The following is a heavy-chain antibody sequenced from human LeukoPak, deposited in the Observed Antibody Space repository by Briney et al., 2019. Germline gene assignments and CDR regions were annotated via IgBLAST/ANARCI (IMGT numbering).Heavy chain of an antibody. CDR2: ISYDGSNK. J-gene: IGHJ4*02. D-gene: IGHD6-19*01. V-gene: IGHV3-30-3*01. CDR1: GFTFSSYA. CDR3: ARTLAVDHFDY. Sequence: GGSLRLSCAASGFTFSSYATHWVRQAPGKGLEWVAVISYDGSNKYYADSVKGRFTISRDNSKNTLYLQMNSLRAEDTAVYYCARTLAVDHFDYWGQGTLVTVSS.